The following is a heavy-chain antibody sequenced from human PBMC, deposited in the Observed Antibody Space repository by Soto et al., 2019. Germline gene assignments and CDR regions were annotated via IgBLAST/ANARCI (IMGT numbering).Heavy chain of an antibody. CDR2: FYNSGTN. CDR3: ARHPAP. Sequence: QVQLQESGPGLVKPSETLSLTCTVSGGSITRGGYYWCWIRQHPGKGLEWIGYFYNSGTNYYNPSLKSRVTISVETSKNQFSLKLTSVTCADAAVVYCARHPAPWGQGTLVTVSS. V-gene: IGHV4-31*03. J-gene: IGHJ5*02. CDR1: GGSITRGGYY.